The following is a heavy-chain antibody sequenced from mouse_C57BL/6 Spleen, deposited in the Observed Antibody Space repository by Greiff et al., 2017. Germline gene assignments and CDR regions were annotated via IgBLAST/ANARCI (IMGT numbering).Heavy chain of an antibody. CDR1: GYAFSSYW. Sequence: QVQLQQSGAELVKPGASVKISCKASGYAFSSYWMNWVKQRPGKGLEWIGQIYPGDGDTNYNGKFKGKATLTADKYSSTAYMQRRSRTSEDSAVYFCARETYYSNYEGYAMDYWGQGTSVTVSS. V-gene: IGHV1-80*01. CDR2: IYPGDGDT. D-gene: IGHD2-5*01. J-gene: IGHJ4*01. CDR3: ARETYYSNYEGYAMDY.